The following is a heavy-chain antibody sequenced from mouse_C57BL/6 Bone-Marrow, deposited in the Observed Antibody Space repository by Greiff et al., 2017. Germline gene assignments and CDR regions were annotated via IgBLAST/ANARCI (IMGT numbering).Heavy chain of an antibody. D-gene: IGHD4-1*01. V-gene: IGHV1-80*01. CDR3: ARDWDKYFDV. CDR1: GYAFSSYW. J-gene: IGHJ1*03. Sequence: VQLQQSGASVKISCKASGYAFSSYWMNWVKQRPGKGLEWIGQIYPGDGDTNYNGKFKGKATLTADKSSSTAYMQLSSLTSEDSAVYFCARDWDKYFDVWGTGTTVTVSS. CDR2: IYPGDGDT.